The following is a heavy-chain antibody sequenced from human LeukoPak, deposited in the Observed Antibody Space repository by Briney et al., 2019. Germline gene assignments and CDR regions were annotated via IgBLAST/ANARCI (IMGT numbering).Heavy chain of an antibody. CDR2: IVTNNGGT. CDR1: GYTFTDYY. CDR3: ARGGPHHGFDI. J-gene: IGHJ3*02. V-gene: IGHV1-2*02. Sequence: GASVKVSCKASGYTFTDYYMHWVRQAPGQGLEWMGWIVTNNGGTNYAQNFKGRVTMTRDTSVSTAYVEASDLKSDDTAVYYCARGGPHHGFDIWAQGTMVTVSS.